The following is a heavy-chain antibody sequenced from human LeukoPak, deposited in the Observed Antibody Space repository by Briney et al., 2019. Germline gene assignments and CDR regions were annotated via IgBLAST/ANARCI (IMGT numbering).Heavy chain of an antibody. V-gene: IGHV3-30-3*01. D-gene: IGHD3-22*01. CDR3: ARESVVAIDY. Sequence: GGSLRLSCAASGFPFSGYSMHWVRQAPGKGLEWVSIIAYDGTNKYYADSVEGRSTISRDNSKNTLYLQMNSLRAEDTAVYYCARESVVAIDYWGQGTLVTVSS. CDR2: IAYDGTNK. J-gene: IGHJ4*02. CDR1: GFPFSGYS.